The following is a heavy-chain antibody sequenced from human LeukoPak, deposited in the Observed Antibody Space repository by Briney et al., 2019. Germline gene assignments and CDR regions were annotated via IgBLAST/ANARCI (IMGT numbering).Heavy chain of an antibody. CDR3: SRQVVGNDY. CDR1: GESSFSSYY. Sequence: PSETLSLTCAVYGESSFSSYYWSWIRQTPGGALEWIGEINHSGYTNYNPSLKSRVTLSIDTSKNQSSLRLNSVTAADTAVYYCSRQVVGNDYWGQGTLVTVSS. V-gene: IGHV4-34*01. J-gene: IGHJ4*02. CDR2: INHSGYT. D-gene: IGHD3-22*01.